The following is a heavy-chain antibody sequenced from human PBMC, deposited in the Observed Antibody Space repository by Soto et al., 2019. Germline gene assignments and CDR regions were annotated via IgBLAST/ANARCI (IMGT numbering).Heavy chain of an antibody. CDR3: ARAPISMVRGVITPYYFDY. CDR1: GFTFSSYS. Sequence: GGSLRLSCAASGFTFSSYSMNWVRQAPGKGLEWVSSISSSSSYIYYADSVKGRFTISRDNAKNSLYLQMNSLRAEDTAVYYCARAPISMVRGVITPYYFDYWGQGTLVTVSS. D-gene: IGHD3-10*01. CDR2: ISSSSSYI. V-gene: IGHV3-21*01. J-gene: IGHJ4*02.